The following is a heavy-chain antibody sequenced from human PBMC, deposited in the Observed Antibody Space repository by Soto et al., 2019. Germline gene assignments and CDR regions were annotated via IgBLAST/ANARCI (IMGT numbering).Heavy chain of an antibody. CDR3: ARGRPDDYGDPDYFDY. CDR1: GVSISSGGYY. V-gene: IGHV4-31*03. D-gene: IGHD4-17*01. J-gene: IGHJ4*02. Sequence: QVQLQESGPGLVKPSQTLSLTCNVSGVSISSGGYYWSWIRQHPAKGLEWIGHIYYSGSTYYNPSLKSRVTIPVDTSKNPFSLNLSSGTAADTAVYYCARGRPDDYGDPDYFDYWGQGALVTVSS. CDR2: IYYSGST.